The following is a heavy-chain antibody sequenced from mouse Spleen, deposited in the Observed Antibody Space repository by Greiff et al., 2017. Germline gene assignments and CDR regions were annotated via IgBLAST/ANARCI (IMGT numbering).Heavy chain of an antibody. V-gene: IGHV14-1*01. D-gene: IGHD1-1*01. CDR3: TGSPSYYYGSSYGWFAY. CDR2: IDPEDGDT. J-gene: IGHJ3*01. Sequence: EVQLQQSGAELVRPGASVKLSCTASGFNIKDYYMHWVKQRPEQGLEWIGRIDPEDGDTEYAPKFQGKATMTADTSSNTAYLQLSSLTSEDTAVYYCTGSPSYYYGSSYGWFAYWGQGTLVTVSA. CDR1: GFNIKDYY.